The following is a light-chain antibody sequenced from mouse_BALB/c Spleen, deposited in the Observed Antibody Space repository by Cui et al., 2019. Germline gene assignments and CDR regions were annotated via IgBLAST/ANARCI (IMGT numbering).Light chain of an antibody. CDR1: QDINNY. Sequence: DIKMTQSPHFMYESLGERVTITCKASQDINNYLGWFQQKPGKSPKILIHRANRLVDGVPSRFSGSGSGQDYSLTISSLEYEDLGIYYCLQYGEFPPTFGGGTKLEIK. CDR2: RAN. J-gene: IGKJ1*01. V-gene: IGKV14-111*01. CDR3: LQYGEFPPT.